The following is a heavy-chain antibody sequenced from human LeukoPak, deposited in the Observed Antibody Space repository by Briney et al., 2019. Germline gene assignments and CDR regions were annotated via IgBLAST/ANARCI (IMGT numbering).Heavy chain of an antibody. J-gene: IGHJ4*02. CDR3: ARESRTTISPKLDY. Sequence: KPGGSLRLSCAASGFTFSSYSMNWVRQAPGKGLEWVSSISSSSSYIYYADSEKGRFTISRDNAKNSLYLQMNSLRAEDTAVYYCARESRTTISPKLDYWGQGTLVTVSS. V-gene: IGHV3-21*01. CDR1: GFTFSSYS. D-gene: IGHD5-24*01. CDR2: ISSSSSYI.